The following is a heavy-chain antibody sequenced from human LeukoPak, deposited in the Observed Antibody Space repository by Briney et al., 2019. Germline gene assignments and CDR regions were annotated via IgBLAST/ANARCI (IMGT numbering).Heavy chain of an antibody. CDR3: ARTKDTAMVFSDY. J-gene: IGHJ4*02. CDR2: IYYSGST. Sequence: SETLSLTCTVSGGSISSGGYYWSWIRQHPGKGVEWIGYIYYSGSTYYNPSLKSRVTISVDTSKNQFSLKLSSVTAADTAVYYCARTKDTAMVFSDYWGQGTLVTVSS. CDR1: GGSISSGGYY. V-gene: IGHV4-31*03. D-gene: IGHD5-18*01.